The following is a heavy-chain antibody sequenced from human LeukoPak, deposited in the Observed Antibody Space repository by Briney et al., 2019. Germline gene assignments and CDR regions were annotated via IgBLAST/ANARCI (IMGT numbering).Heavy chain of an antibody. V-gene: IGHV4-34*01. Sequence: SETLSLTCAVYGGSFSGYYRSWIRQPPGKGLEWIGEINHSGSTNYNPSLKSRVTISVDTSKNQFSLKLSSVTAADTAVYYCARGSEKNDYWGQGTLVTVSS. CDR3: ARGSEKNDY. D-gene: IGHD1-14*01. CDR2: INHSGST. J-gene: IGHJ4*02. CDR1: GGSFSGYY.